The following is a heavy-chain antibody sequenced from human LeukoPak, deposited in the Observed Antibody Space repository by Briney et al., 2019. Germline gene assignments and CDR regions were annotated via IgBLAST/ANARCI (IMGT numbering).Heavy chain of an antibody. J-gene: IGHJ6*03. Sequence: ASVKVSCKASGYTFTGYYMHWVRQAPGQGLEWMGWTNPNSGGTNYAQKFQGRVTMTRDTSISTAYMELSRLRSDDPAVYYCARGGAMVRGVKRDYYYYMDVWGKGTTVTVSS. D-gene: IGHD3-10*01. CDR3: ARGGAMVRGVKRDYYYYMDV. CDR1: GYTFTGYY. CDR2: TNPNSGGT. V-gene: IGHV1-2*02.